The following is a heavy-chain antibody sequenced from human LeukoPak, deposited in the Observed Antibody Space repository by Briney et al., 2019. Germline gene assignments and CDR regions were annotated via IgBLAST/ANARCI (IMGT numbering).Heavy chain of an antibody. Sequence: ASVKVSCKASGGTFSSYAINWVRQAPGQGLEWMGRIIPILDIANYAQKFQGRVTITADKSTSTAYMELSSLRSEDTVVYYCARDPRLDTAMADDYWGQGTLVTVSS. V-gene: IGHV1-69*04. D-gene: IGHD5-18*01. CDR2: IIPILDIA. CDR1: GGTFSSYA. J-gene: IGHJ4*02. CDR3: ARDPRLDTAMADDY.